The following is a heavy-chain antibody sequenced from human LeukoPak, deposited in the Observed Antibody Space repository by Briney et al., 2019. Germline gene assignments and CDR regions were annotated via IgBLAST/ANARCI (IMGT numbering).Heavy chain of an antibody. CDR2: ISGSGGST. Sequence: GGSLRLSCAASGFTFSSYAISWVRQAPGKGLEWVSAISGSGGSTYYADSVKGRLTISRDNSKNTLYLQMNSLRADDTAVYFCARGLYSSTTYYFDYWGQGTLVTVSS. J-gene: IGHJ4*02. V-gene: IGHV3-23*01. D-gene: IGHD6-13*01. CDR3: ARGLYSSTTYYFDY. CDR1: GFTFSSYA.